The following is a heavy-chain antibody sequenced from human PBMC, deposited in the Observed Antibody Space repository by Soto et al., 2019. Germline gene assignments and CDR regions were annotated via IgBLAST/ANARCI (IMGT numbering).Heavy chain of an antibody. CDR1: GFTFSSYS. CDR2: ISSSSSYI. CDR3: ARMVNVEKYYYDSSGYYSPAPFDY. J-gene: IGHJ4*02. D-gene: IGHD3-22*01. V-gene: IGHV3-21*01. Sequence: RLSCAASGFTFSSYSMNWVRQAPGKGLEWVSSISSSSSYIYYADSVKGRFTISRDNAKNSLYLQMNSLRAEDTAVYYCARMVNVEKYYYDSSGYYSPAPFDYWGQGTLVTVSS.